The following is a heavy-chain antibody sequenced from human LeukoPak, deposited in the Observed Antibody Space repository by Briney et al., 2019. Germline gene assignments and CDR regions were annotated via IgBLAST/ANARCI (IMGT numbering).Heavy chain of an antibody. J-gene: IGHJ4*02. Sequence: GGSLRLSCVASGFTFNDYAMHWVRQAPGKGLEWVSGISWNSGSLGYADSVKGRFTISRDNAKNSLYLQMNSLRAEDTAFYYCAKADSGWTLYYFDYWGQGPLFTVSS. D-gene: IGHD6-19*01. V-gene: IGHV3-9*01. CDR3: AKADSGWTLYYFDY. CDR2: ISWNSGSL. CDR1: GFTFNDYA.